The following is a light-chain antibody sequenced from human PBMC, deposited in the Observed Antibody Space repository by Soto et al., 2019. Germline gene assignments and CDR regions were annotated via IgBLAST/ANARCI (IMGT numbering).Light chain of an antibody. CDR2: GAS. J-gene: IGKJ1*01. Sequence: EIVLTPSPGTLSLSPGERATLSCRASQSVSSSYLAWYQQKPGQAPRLLIYGASSRAIGIPDRFSGSGSGTDHTLTISRLEPEDFAVYYCQQYGRSPRTFGQGTKVDIK. CDR3: QQYGRSPRT. CDR1: QSVSSSY. V-gene: IGKV3-20*01.